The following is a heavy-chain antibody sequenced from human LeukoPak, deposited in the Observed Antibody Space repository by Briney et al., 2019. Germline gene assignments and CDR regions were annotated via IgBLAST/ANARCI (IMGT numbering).Heavy chain of an antibody. Sequence: PSETLSLTCTVSGVSMSAYQWSWVRQSPEKGLEWIGCINTKGETSYNPSLKSRATTPVDTSKSQFSLRLTSVTAADTAVYYCATSNDAKIAPFDHWGQGAPVTVSS. V-gene: IGHV4-4*09. CDR1: GVSMSAYQ. CDR2: INTKGET. J-gene: IGHJ4*02. D-gene: IGHD2-21*01. CDR3: ATSNDAKIAPFDH.